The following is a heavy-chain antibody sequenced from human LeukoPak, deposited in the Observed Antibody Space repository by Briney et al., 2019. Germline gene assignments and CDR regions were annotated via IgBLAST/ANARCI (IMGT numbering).Heavy chain of an antibody. CDR1: GFTFINNA. D-gene: IGHD2-2*01. Sequence: GGSLRLSCVASGFTFINNALTWVRQALGKGLEWVSNIGGSGITTNYANSVKGRFTISRDNSKNTLYLEMNSLGVDDTAIYYCAKCPSSLSCYGVRLDVWGQGTTVTVSS. CDR3: AKCPSSLSCYGVRLDV. CDR2: IGGSGITT. J-gene: IGHJ6*02. V-gene: IGHV3-23*01.